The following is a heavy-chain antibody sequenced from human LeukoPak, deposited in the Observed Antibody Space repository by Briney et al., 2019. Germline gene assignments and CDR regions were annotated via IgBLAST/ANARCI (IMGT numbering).Heavy chain of an antibody. D-gene: IGHD6-13*01. V-gene: IGHV3-21*01. CDR1: GFTFSSYS. J-gene: IGHJ4*02. CDR3: ARVLAAAGTRGTY. Sequence: GGSLRLSCAASGFTFSSYSMNWVRQAPGKGLEWVSSISSNGANIYYADSLKGRFTISRDNAKNSLYLQMNSLRADDTAVYYCARVLAAAGTRGTYCGEGTLVTGSS. CDR2: ISSNGANI.